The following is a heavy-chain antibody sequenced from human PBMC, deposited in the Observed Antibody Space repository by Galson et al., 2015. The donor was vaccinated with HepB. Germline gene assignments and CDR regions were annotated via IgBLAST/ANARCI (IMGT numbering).Heavy chain of an antibody. V-gene: IGHV3-23*01. CDR3: AKDSRYSSGGFDP. D-gene: IGHD6-19*01. CDR1: GFTFSSYA. Sequence: SLRLSCAASGFTFSSYAMSWVRQAPGKGLEWVSAISGSGGSTYYADSVKGRFTISRDNSKNALYLQMNSLRAEDTAVYYCAKDSRYSSGGFDPWGQGTLVTVSS. CDR2: ISGSGGST. J-gene: IGHJ5*02.